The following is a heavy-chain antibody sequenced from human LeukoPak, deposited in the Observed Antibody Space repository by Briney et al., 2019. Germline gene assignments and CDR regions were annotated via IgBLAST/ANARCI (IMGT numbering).Heavy chain of an antibody. Sequence: PSETLSLTCGVSGGSISTTNWWTWVRQPPGEGLEWIGEVHLSGRTYYNPSLKSRVTISVDTSNNQFSLKVSSVTAADTAVYYCARPLSPSYSSGWYDYWGQGTLVTVSS. CDR3: ARPLSPSYSSGWYDY. CDR2: VHLSGRT. CDR1: GGSISTTNW. V-gene: IGHV4-4*02. D-gene: IGHD6-19*01. J-gene: IGHJ4*02.